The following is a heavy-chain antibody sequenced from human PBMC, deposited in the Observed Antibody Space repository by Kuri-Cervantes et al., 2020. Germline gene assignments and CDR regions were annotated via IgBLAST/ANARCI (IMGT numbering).Heavy chain of an antibody. D-gene: IGHD3-10*01. V-gene: IGHV3-33*01. CDR3: ARELGRGAISPYFDY. J-gene: IGHJ4*02. Sequence: GGSLRLSCAASGFSFSTYGMHWVRQAPGKGLEWVALIWSDGSHPFYAASVKGRFTISRDNSENTLSLQMHSLRAEDTAIYYCARELGRGAISPYFDYWGQGTLVTVSS. CDR1: GFSFSTYG. CDR2: IWSDGSHP.